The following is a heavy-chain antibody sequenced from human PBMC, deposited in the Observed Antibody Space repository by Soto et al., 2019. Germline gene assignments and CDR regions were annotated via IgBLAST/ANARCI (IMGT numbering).Heavy chain of an antibody. V-gene: IGHV3-30-3*01. CDR3: ARGEWLQFRNGDIDY. CDR1: GFTFSSYS. J-gene: IGHJ4*02. D-gene: IGHD5-12*01. CDR2: ISYDGSNK. Sequence: QVQLVESGGGVVQPGRSLRLSCAASGFTFSSYSMHWVRQAPGKGLEWVSFISYDGSNKYYADSVKGRFTISRDNSKNPLYLQMNSLRVEDTAVYYCARGEWLQFRNGDIDYWGQGTLVTVSS.